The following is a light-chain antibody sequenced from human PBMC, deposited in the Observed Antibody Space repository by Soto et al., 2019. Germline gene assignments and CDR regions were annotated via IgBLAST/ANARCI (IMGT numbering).Light chain of an antibody. Sequence: IVLTQSPSTLSLSPGERATLSCRASQSVGSYLAWYQQKPGQAPRLLIYDASNRATGIPARFSGSGSGTDFTLTISSLEPEDFAIYYCQQRTNWPWTFGQGTKVDIK. CDR3: QQRTNWPWT. CDR2: DAS. V-gene: IGKV3-11*01. CDR1: QSVGSY. J-gene: IGKJ1*01.